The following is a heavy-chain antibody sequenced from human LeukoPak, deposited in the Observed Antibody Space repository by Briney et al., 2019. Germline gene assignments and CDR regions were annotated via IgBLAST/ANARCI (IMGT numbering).Heavy chain of an antibody. CDR1: GGSISSYY. J-gene: IGHJ4*02. D-gene: IGHD5-24*01. CDR3: ARVGWLHHNFDY. Sequence: SETLSLTCTVSGGSISSYYWSWIRQPPGKGLEWIGYIHYSGSTNYNPSLRSRVTISVDTSKNQFSLKLSSVTAADTAVYYCARVGWLHHNFDYWGQGTLVTVSS. V-gene: IGHV4-59*01. CDR2: IHYSGST.